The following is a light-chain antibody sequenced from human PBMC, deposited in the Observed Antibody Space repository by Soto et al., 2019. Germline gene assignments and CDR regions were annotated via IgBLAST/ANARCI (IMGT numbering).Light chain of an antibody. Sequence: DLPMTQSPSTLSASIGDRVTITCRASQTINNWLAWYQQKPGKAPNLLIYHASNLETGVPSRVSGSAFWTAITLTISSLQPDDFATDYCQHYNSYPWTFGQGTKVYIK. CDR1: QTINNW. J-gene: IGKJ1*01. CDR3: QHYNSYPWT. V-gene: IGKV1-5*01. CDR2: HAS.